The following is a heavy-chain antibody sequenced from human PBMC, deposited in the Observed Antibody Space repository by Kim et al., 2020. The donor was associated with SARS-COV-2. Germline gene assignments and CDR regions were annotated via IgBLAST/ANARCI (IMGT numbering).Heavy chain of an antibody. CDR3: ARDKTSPGLMGYGPSWFDP. D-gene: IGHD4-17*01. J-gene: IGHJ5*02. V-gene: IGHV1-69*13. CDR2: IIPIFGTA. Sequence: SVKVSCKASGGTFSSYAISWVRQAPGQGLEWMGGIIPIFGTANYAQKFQGRVTITADESTSTAYMELSSLRSEDTAVYYCARDKTSPGLMGYGPSWFDPWGQGTLVTVSS. CDR1: GGTFSSYA.